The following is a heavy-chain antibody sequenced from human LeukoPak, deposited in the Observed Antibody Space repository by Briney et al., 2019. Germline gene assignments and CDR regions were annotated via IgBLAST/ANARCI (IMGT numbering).Heavy chain of an antibody. Sequence: SQTLSLTCAISGDSVSSINGAWHWVRQSPSRGLEWLGRTYYRSKWYDEYAESMRGRITINPDTSMNQYSLHLLSVTPEDTAVYYCARDLGNTGWYTFDYWGQGILVTVSP. J-gene: IGHJ4*02. V-gene: IGHV6-1*01. CDR1: GDSVSSINGA. D-gene: IGHD6-19*01. CDR2: TYYRSKWYD. CDR3: ARDLGNTGWYTFDY.